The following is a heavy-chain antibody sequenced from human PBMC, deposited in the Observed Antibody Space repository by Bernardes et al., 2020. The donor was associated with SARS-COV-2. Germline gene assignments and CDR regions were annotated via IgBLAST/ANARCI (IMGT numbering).Heavy chain of an antibody. CDR1: GYTLTDSY. CDR3: AKGVLRELAGFDP. Sequence: ASVKVSCKASGYTLTDSYMNWVRQAPGQGLEWMGWINPDSGATNYAQKFQGRVSMTRDTSINTAYMELSGLTSDDTAVYYCAKGVLRELAGFDPWGQGTLVTVSS. CDR2: INPDSGAT. J-gene: IGHJ5*02. V-gene: IGHV1-2*02. D-gene: IGHD3-10*01.